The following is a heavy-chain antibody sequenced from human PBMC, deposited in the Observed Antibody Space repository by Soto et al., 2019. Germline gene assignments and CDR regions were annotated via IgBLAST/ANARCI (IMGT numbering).Heavy chain of an antibody. D-gene: IGHD3-22*01. CDR2: ISSSSSTI. Sequence: EVQLVESGGGLVQPGGSLRLSCAASGFTFSSYSMNWVRQAPGKGLEWVSYISSSSSTIYYADSVKGRFTISRDNAKNSLYLPMNSLRDEDTAVYYCARGGPYASTDYWGQGTLVTVSS. CDR1: GFTFSSYS. V-gene: IGHV3-48*02. J-gene: IGHJ4*02. CDR3: ARGGPYASTDY.